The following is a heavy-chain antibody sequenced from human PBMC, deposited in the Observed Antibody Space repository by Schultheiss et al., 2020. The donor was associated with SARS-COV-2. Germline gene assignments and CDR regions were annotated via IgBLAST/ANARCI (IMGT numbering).Heavy chain of an antibody. D-gene: IGHD3-10*01. CDR1: GFTFSDYY. CDR3: ASMVRGVIPFDY. Sequence: GESLKISCAASGFTFSDYYMSWIRQAPGKGLEWVSYISSSSSYTNYADSVKGRFTISRDNAKNSLYLQMNSLRAEDTAVYYCASMVRGVIPFDYWGQGTLVTVSS. CDR2: ISSSSSYT. J-gene: IGHJ4*02. V-gene: IGHV3-11*06.